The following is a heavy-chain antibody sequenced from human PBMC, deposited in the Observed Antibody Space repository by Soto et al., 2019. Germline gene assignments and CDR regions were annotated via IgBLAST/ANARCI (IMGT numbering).Heavy chain of an antibody. CDR1: GGSISSYY. CDR2: IYYSGST. V-gene: IGHV4-59*01. CDR3: ARDLGSSWYGDWFDP. J-gene: IGHJ5*02. D-gene: IGHD6-13*01. Sequence: SETLSLTCTVSGGSISSYYWSWIRQPPGKGLEWIGYIYYSGSTNYNPSLKSRVTISVDTSKNQFSLKLSSVTAADTAVYYCARDLGSSWYGDWFDPWGQGTLVTVSS.